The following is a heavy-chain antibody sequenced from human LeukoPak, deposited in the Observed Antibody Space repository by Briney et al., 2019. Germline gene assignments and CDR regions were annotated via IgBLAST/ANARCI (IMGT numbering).Heavy chain of an antibody. CDR1: GFPFSSYV. V-gene: IGHV3-48*02. CDR2: INHNAEMI. D-gene: IGHD2-2*01. CDR3: ARDHAWAFDL. Sequence: GGSLRLSCEASGFPFSSYVMSWVRQAPGKGLEWIAYINHNAEMIFYPDFVKGRFTISRDNAKNSLYLQINALRDEDTAIYYCARDHAWAFDLWGQGTLVTVPS. J-gene: IGHJ4*02.